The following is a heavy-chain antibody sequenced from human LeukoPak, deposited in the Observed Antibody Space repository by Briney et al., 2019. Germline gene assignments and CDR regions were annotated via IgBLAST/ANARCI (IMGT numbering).Heavy chain of an antibody. Sequence: GESLKISCKGSGYNFSRRWIGWVRQMPGEGLEWMGIIYPGDSDIRYSPSFQGQVTISADMSISTVYLQWSSLKASDTAMYYCAGSGLRRYTGFDEEFDSWGQGTLVTVSS. CDR2: IYPGDSDI. CDR3: AGSGLRRYTGFDEEFDS. V-gene: IGHV5-51*01. CDR1: GYNFSRRW. D-gene: IGHD5-12*01. J-gene: IGHJ4*02.